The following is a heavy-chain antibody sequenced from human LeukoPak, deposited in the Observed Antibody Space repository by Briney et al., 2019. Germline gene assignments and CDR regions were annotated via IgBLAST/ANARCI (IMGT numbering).Heavy chain of an antibody. CDR3: ARGNDAFDI. CDR1: GGSISSGGYY. CDR2: IYTSGST. Sequence: PSQTLSLTCTVSGGSISSGGYYWSWIRQPAGKGLEWIGRIYTSGSTNYNPSLKSRVTMSVDTSKNQFSLKLSSVTAADTAVYYCARGNDAFDIWGQGTMVTVSS. J-gene: IGHJ3*02. V-gene: IGHV4-61*02.